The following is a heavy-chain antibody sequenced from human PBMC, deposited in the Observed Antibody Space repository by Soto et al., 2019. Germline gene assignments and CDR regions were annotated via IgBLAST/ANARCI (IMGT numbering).Heavy chain of an antibody. D-gene: IGHD2-15*01. CDR2: IYFGGTT. CDR1: GGSISPYY. V-gene: IGHV4-59*08. J-gene: IGHJ4*02. CDR3: ARLGGSFQALDS. Sequence: QVQLQESGPGLVKPSETLSLTCTVSGGSISPYYWSWIRQPPGKGLEWIGYIYFGGTTKYNPSLKIRVSMSVDTSKNPFPRNLTSVHAADTAVYYCARLGGSFQALDSWGQGTLVTVSS.